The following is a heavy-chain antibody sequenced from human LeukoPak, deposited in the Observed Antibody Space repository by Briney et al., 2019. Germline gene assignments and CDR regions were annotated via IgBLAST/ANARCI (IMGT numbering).Heavy chain of an antibody. Sequence: GGSLRLSCAASGFTLSDHYMDWVRQAPGKGLEWVGRIKNKRGSYTADYAASVKGRFTISRDDSQNSLDLQMNSLKTEDTAVYYCGRDTAAALDYWGQGTLVTVSS. CDR2: IKNKRGSYTA. CDR1: GFTLSDHY. J-gene: IGHJ4*02. CDR3: GRDTAAALDY. V-gene: IGHV3-72*01. D-gene: IGHD6-13*01.